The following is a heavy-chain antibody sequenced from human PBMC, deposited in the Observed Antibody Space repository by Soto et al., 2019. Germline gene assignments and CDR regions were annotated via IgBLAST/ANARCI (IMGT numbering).Heavy chain of an antibody. CDR1: GGTFSKSA. CDR3: ARARGEVLWADYYYYYGMDV. CDR2: IIPFLGTA. D-gene: IGHD2-8*02. V-gene: IGHV1-69*01. J-gene: IGHJ6*02. Sequence: QVQLVQSGAEVKKPGSSVKVSCQASGGTFSKSAISWVRQAPGQGLEWMGGIIPFLGTAEYAQSFQGRVTITADESTSTVYMELSSLRSEDTSVYYCARARGEVLWADYYYYYGMDVWGQGTTVTVSS.